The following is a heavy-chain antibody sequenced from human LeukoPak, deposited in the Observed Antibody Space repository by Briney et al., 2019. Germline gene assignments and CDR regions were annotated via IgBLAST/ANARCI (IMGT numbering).Heavy chain of an antibody. J-gene: IGHJ4*02. V-gene: IGHV1-69*13. Sequence: ASVKVSCKASGGTFSSYAISWVRQAPGQGLEWMGGIIPIFGTANYAQKFQGRVTITADESTSTAYMELSSLRSEDTAVYYCARGRLAAARDYFDYWGQGTLATVSS. CDR2: IIPIFGTA. CDR1: GGTFSSYA. D-gene: IGHD6-13*01. CDR3: ARGRLAAARDYFDY.